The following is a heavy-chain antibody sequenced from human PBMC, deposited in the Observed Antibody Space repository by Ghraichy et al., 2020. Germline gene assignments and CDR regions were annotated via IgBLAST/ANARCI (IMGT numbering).Heavy chain of an antibody. CDR3: ARDGGGGSRGGGSPRPE. J-gene: IGHJ4*02. V-gene: IGHV1-69*04. D-gene: IGHD2-15*01. CDR1: RGSFSSYG. Sequence: SVKVSCKAARGSFSSYGITWVRQAPGQGLEWLGRILPILGITNYSQKFQGRVTITADKSTSIAYMEMSRLRSEDTAVYFCARDGGGGSRGGGSPRPEWGQGTLGTVS. CDR2: ILPILGIT.